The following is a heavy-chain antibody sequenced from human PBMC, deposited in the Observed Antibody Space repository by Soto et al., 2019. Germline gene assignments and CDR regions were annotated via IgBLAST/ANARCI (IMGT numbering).Heavy chain of an antibody. Sequence: ASVKVSCKASGYTFTSYAMHWVRQAPGQRLEWMGWINAGNGNTKYSQKFQGRVTITRDTSASTAYMELSSLRSEDTAVYYCARDKNWVDAFDIWGQGTMVTVSS. CDR3: ARDKNWVDAFDI. CDR2: INAGNGNT. V-gene: IGHV1-3*01. J-gene: IGHJ3*02. CDR1: GYTFTSYA. D-gene: IGHD7-27*01.